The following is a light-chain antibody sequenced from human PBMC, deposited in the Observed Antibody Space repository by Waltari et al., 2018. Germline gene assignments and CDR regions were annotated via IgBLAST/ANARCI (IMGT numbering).Light chain of an antibody. V-gene: IGKV1-39*01. Sequence: DIQMTQSPSSLSASVGDRVTITCRASQSISSYLNWYHQKPGKAPKLLIYAASSLQSGVTSRFSGSGSGTDFTLTISSLQPEDFATYYCQQSYSTPPYTFGQGTKLEIK. CDR3: QQSYSTPPYT. CDR1: QSISSY. CDR2: AAS. J-gene: IGKJ2*01.